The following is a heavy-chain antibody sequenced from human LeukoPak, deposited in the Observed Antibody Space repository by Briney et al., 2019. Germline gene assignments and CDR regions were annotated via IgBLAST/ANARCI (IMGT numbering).Heavy chain of an antibody. CDR2: IIPIFGTA. CDR1: GGTFSSYA. V-gene: IGHV1-69*05. Sequence: SVKVSRKASGGTFSSYAISWVRQAPGQGLEWMGGIIPIFGTANYAQKFQGRVTITTDESTSTAYMELSSLRSEDTAVYYCARRNGDYYDSSGYYQDAFDIWGQGTMVTVSS. CDR3: ARRNGDYYDSSGYYQDAFDI. J-gene: IGHJ3*02. D-gene: IGHD3-22*01.